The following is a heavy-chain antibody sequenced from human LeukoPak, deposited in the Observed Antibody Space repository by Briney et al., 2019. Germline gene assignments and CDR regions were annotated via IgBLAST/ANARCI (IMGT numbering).Heavy chain of an antibody. CDR1: GFIFRNFG. V-gene: IGHV3-30*18. Sequence: GGSLRLSCAASGFIFRNFGIHWVRQAPGKGLEWVSVISFDGNNKYYADSVKGRFTISRDNSKNTLYLQMNSLRAEDTAVYYCAKGWGRDYYYGMDVWGQGTTVTVSS. CDR3: AKGWGRDYYYGMDV. J-gene: IGHJ6*02. D-gene: IGHD2-15*01. CDR2: ISFDGNNK.